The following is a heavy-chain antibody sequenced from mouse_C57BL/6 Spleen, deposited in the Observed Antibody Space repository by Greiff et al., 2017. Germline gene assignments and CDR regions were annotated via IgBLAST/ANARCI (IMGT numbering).Heavy chain of an antibody. V-gene: IGHV5-17*01. CDR3: ARGGDYDYYAMDY. CDR2: ISSGSSTI. Sequence: EVKVEESGGGLVKPGGSLKLSCAASGFTFSDYGMHWVRQAPEKGLEWVAYISSGSSTIYYADTVKGRFPISRDNAKNTLFLQMTSVGSGDTAMYYCARGGDYDYYAMDYWGQGTSVTVSS. J-gene: IGHJ4*01. D-gene: IGHD2-4*01. CDR1: GFTFSDYG.